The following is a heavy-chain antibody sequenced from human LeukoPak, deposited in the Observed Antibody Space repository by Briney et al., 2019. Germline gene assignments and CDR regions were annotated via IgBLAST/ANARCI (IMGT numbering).Heavy chain of an antibody. D-gene: IGHD5-12*01. CDR3: ARDTRIEWLRFLDY. CDR1: GDSISNGGSISNGGHY. CDR2: IYHSGNT. J-gene: IGHJ4*02. V-gene: IGHV4-31*03. Sequence: SQTLSLTCTVSGDSISNGGSISNGGHYWSWIRQFPGKGLEWIGYIYHSGNTYYNPSLESRVTISVDTSENRFSLKLNSVTAADTAIYYCARDTRIEWLRFLDYWGQGILVTVSS.